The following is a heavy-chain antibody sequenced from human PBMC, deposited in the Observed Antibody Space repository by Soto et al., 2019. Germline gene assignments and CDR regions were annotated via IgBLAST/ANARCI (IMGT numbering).Heavy chain of an antibody. V-gene: IGHV3-33*01. CDR1: GFTFSSYG. J-gene: IGHJ4*02. Sequence: VQLVESGGGVVQPGRSLRLSCAASGFTFSSYGMHWVRQAPGKGLEWVAVIWYDGSNKYYADSVKGRFTISRDNSKNTLYLQMNSLRAEDTAVYYCARREYSSSSVNYWGQGTLVTVSS. CDR2: IWYDGSNK. D-gene: IGHD6-6*01. CDR3: ARREYSSSSVNY.